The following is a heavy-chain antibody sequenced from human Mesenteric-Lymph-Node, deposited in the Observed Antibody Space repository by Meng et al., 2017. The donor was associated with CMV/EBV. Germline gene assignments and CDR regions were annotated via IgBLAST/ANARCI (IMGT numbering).Heavy chain of an antibody. Sequence: ASVKVSCKASGYTFTSYGISWVRQAPGQGLEWMGWISAYNGNTNYAQKLQGRVTMTTDTSTSTAYMELRSLRSDDTAVYYCARFGYYYDSSGYSNAFDIWGQGTMVTVSS. J-gene: IGHJ3*02. D-gene: IGHD3-22*01. CDR3: ARFGYYYDSSGYSNAFDI. CDR1: GYTFTSYG. V-gene: IGHV1-18*01. CDR2: ISAYNGNT.